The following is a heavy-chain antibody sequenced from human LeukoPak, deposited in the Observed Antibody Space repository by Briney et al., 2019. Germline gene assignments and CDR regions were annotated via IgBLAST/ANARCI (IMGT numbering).Heavy chain of an antibody. D-gene: IGHD1-7*01. CDR2: INHSGST. CDR3: ARVRNSVEA. Sequence: PSETLSLTCAVYGGSFSGYYWSWIRQPPGKGLEWIGEINHSGSTNYNPSLKSRVTISVDTSKNQFSLNLSSVTAADTAVYYCARVRNSVEAWGQGTLVTVSS. V-gene: IGHV4-34*01. J-gene: IGHJ5*02. CDR1: GGSFSGYY.